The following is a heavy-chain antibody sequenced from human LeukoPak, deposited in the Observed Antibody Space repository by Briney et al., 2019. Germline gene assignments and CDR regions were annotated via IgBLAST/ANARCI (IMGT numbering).Heavy chain of an antibody. D-gene: IGHD3-22*01. J-gene: IGHJ3*02. CDR1: GFTFSGYS. CDR2: MSYDGIHK. V-gene: IGHV3-30-3*01. Sequence: GRSLRLSCAASGFTFSGYSMHWVRQAPGKGLEWVAVMSYDGIHKYYADSVKDRFTISRDNSKNTLYLLMNSLRAEDTAVYYCARGVTMTGGAFNIWGQGTMVTVSS. CDR3: ARGVTMTGGAFNI.